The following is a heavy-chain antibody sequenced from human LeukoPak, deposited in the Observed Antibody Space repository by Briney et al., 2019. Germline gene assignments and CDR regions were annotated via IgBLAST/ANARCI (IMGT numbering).Heavy chain of an antibody. CDR2: INPNRGGT. J-gene: IGHJ4*02. V-gene: IGHV1-2*02. CDR1: GYTFTGYY. D-gene: IGHD2-15*01. CDR3: ARVEDIVSPFDY. Sequence: GASVKVSCKASGYTFTGYYMHWARQAPGQGLEWMGWINPNRGGTKYAQTFQGRVTMTWDTSISTAYMELSRLRSDDTAVYYCARVEDIVSPFDYWGQGTLVTVSS.